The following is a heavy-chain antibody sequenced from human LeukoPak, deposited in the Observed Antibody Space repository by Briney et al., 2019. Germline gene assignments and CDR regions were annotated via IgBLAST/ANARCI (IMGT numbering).Heavy chain of an antibody. D-gene: IGHD5-18*01. CDR3: ARAIQLWYDAFDI. V-gene: IGHV3-23*01. J-gene: IGHJ3*02. Sequence: GGSLRLSCAASGFTFSNYAMSWVRQAPGKGLEWVSGIISTGGSTYYADSVKGRFTISRDNSKNTLYLQMNSLRAEDTAVYYCARAIQLWYDAFDIWGQGTMVTVSS. CDR1: GFTFSNYA. CDR2: IISTGGST.